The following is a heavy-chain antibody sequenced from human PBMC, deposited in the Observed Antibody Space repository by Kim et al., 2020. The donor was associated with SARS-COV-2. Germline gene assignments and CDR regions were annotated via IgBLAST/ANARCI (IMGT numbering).Heavy chain of an antibody. Sequence: SETLSLTCAVSGGSISSSNWWSWVRQPPGKGLEWIGEIYHSGSTNYNPSLKSRVTISVDKSKNQFSLKLSSVTAADTAVYYCARDGRVEWLRFLWDHSPYYYGMDVWGQGTTVTVSS. V-gene: IGHV4-4*02. J-gene: IGHJ6*02. CDR3: ARDGRVEWLRFLWDHSPYYYGMDV. CDR2: IYHSGST. CDR1: GGSISSSNW. D-gene: IGHD5-12*01.